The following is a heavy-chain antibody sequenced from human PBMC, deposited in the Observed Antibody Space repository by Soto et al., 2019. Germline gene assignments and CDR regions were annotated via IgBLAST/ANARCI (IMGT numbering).Heavy chain of an antibody. CDR2: IYYSGGT. D-gene: IGHD2-2*03. J-gene: IGHJ3*02. CDR3: ARGGGYCSSTSCPHDAFDI. V-gene: IGHV4-31*03. Sequence: SETLSLTCTVSGGSISSGGYYWSWIRQHPGKGLEWIGYIYYSGGTYYNPSLKSRVTISVDTSKNQFSLKLSSVTAADTAVYYCARGGGYCSSTSCPHDAFDIWGQGTMVTVSS. CDR1: GGSISSGGYY.